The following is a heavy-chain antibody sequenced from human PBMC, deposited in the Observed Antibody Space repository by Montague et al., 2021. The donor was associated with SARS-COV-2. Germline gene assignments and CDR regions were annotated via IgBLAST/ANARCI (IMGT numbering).Heavy chain of an antibody. D-gene: IGHD2-21*02. CDR1: GGFISSYY. J-gene: IGHJ6*02. CDR3: ARGGGDSADYYYYAMDV. CDR2: IYNNGST. V-gene: IGHV4-59*01. Sequence: SQTLSLTCTVSGGFISSYYWSWIRQPPGKGLQWIGYIYNNGSTNCNTSLKSRVTLSIDTSKNQFPLKLTSVTAADTAVYYCARGGGDSADYYYYAMDVWGQGTTVTVSS.